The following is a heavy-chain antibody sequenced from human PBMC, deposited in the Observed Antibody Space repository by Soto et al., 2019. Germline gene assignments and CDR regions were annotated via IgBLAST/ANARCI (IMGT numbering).Heavy chain of an antibody. Sequence: QVQLVQSGAEVKKPGSSAKASCKASGGTFSSYAISWMRQAPGQGLEWMGGIIPIFGTANYAQKFQGRVTITADESTSTAYMELSTLRSEDTVVYYCARVGEFNQPLLGDWGQGTLVTVSS. D-gene: IGHD2-21*02. CDR2: IIPIFGTA. CDR3: ARVGEFNQPLLGD. V-gene: IGHV1-69*01. J-gene: IGHJ4*02. CDR1: GGTFSSYA.